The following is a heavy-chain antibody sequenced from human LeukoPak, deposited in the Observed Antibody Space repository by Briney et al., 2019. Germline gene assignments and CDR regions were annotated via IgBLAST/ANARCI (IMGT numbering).Heavy chain of an antibody. Sequence: SVKVSCKASGGTFSSYAISWVRQAPGQGLEWMGGIIPIFGTANYAQKFQGRVTITTDESTSTAYMELSSLRSEDTAVYYCARVVAYYDSSGYFHYYYMSVWGKGTTVTVSS. V-gene: IGHV1-69*05. CDR3: ARVVAYYDSSGYFHYYYMSV. J-gene: IGHJ6*03. D-gene: IGHD3-22*01. CDR2: IIPIFGTA. CDR1: GGTFSSYA.